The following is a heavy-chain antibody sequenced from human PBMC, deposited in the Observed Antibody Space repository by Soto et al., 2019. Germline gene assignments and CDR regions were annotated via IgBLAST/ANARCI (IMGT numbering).Heavy chain of an antibody. Sequence: QITLKESGPTLVKPTQTLTLTCTFSGFSLSTSGVGVGWIRQPPGKALEWLALIYWDDDKRYSPSLKSRLTITKDTSKSQVVLTMTNMDPVDTATYYCAHRRAEIRYFDWSFDYWGQGTLVTVSS. V-gene: IGHV2-5*02. J-gene: IGHJ4*02. D-gene: IGHD3-9*01. CDR1: GFSLSTSGVG. CDR2: IYWDDDK. CDR3: AHRRAEIRYFDWSFDY.